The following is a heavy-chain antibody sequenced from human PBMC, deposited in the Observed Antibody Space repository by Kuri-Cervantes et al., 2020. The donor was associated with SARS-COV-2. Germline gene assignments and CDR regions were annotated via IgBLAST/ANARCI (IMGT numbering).Heavy chain of an antibody. D-gene: IGHD1-26*01. V-gene: IGHV4-30-4*08. Sequence: LRLSCTVSGGSISSSSYYWGWIRQPPGKGLEWIGYIYYSGSTYYNPSLKSRVTISVDTSKNQFSLKLSSVTAADTAVYYCARNQVGGYYYYYMDVWGKGTTVTVSS. CDR1: GGSISSSSYY. CDR3: ARNQVGGYYYYYMDV. J-gene: IGHJ6*03. CDR2: IYYSGST.